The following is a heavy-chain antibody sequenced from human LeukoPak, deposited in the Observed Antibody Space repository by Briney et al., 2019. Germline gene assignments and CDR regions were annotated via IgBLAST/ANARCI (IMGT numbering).Heavy chain of an antibody. D-gene: IGHD3-3*01. CDR3: ARGPPPGATAFGVVDS. V-gene: IGHV4-34*01. J-gene: IGHJ5*01. CDR2: INHRRST. CDR1: GGSFSEDL. Sequence: SETLSLTCAVYGGSFSEDLGGWVRQSPGKGLRWLGEINHRRSTNYNPSLKNRVTISVDTSKNQFSLKLTSLTAADTAVYYCARGPPPGATAFGVVDSWGQGTLVTVSS.